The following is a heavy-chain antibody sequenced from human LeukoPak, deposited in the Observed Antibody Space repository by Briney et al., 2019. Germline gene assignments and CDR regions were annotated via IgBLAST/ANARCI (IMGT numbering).Heavy chain of an antibody. V-gene: IGHV3-23*01. Sequence: GGSLRLSCAASGFTFSSYAMSWVRQAPGKGLEWVSVISGSGGSTYYADSVKGRFTISRDNSKNTLYLQMNSLRAEDTAVYYCAMATDSYQFDYWGQGTLVTVSS. CDR2: ISGSGGST. CDR3: AMATDSYQFDY. D-gene: IGHD5-24*01. CDR1: GFTFSSYA. J-gene: IGHJ4*02.